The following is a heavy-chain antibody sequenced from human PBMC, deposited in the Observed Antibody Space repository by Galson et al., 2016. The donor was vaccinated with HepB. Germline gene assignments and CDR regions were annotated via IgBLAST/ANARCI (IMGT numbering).Heavy chain of an antibody. D-gene: IGHD6-6*01. Sequence: SVKVSCKASGYTFTSYTMHWVRQAPGQRLEWMGWINVGNGNTRISQKFRGRVTLTRDTSASTANMELGSLRSEDTAVYYCAREPPAARKDLDYWGQGTLVTVSS. CDR3: AREPPAARKDLDY. CDR1: GYTFTSYT. CDR2: INVGNGNT. J-gene: IGHJ4*02. V-gene: IGHV1-3*01.